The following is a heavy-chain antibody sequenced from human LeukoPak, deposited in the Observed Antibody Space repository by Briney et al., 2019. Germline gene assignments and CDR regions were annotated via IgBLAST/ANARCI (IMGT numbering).Heavy chain of an antibody. CDR3: AKGPDPPGY. J-gene: IGHJ4*02. Sequence: TGGSLRLSCAASGFTFSNFPMSWVRQAPGKGLEWGSSITRSGDSTYSADSVKGRFTIYRDNSKNTLYLQMSSLRAEDTAVYYCAKGPDPPGYWGQGTLVTVSS. CDR2: ITRSGDST. CDR1: GFTFSNFP. V-gene: IGHV3-23*01.